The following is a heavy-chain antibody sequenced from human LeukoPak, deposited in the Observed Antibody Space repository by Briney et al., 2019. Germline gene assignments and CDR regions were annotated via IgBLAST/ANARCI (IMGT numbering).Heavy chain of an antibody. D-gene: IGHD2/OR15-2a*01. V-gene: IGHV3-33*01. J-gene: IGHJ5*02. CDR1: GFTFNSYG. CDR3: ARQGVVGWLLSPPENWFDP. Sequence: GGSLRLSCSASGFTFNSYGMHWVRQAPGKGLEWVAVIWYDGSNKYYADSVKGRFTISRDNSKNTLYLQMNSLRAEDTAVYYCARQGVVGWLLSPPENWFDPWGQGTLVTVSS. CDR2: IWYDGSNK.